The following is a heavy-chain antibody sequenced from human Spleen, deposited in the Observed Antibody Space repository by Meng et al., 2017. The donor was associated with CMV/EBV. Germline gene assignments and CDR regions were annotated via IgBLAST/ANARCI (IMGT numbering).Heavy chain of an antibody. V-gene: IGHV4-59*01. J-gene: IGHJ3*02. CDR3: ARDILERNAFDM. CDR1: GGSISSYY. Sequence: SETLSLTCTVSGGSISSYYWSWIRQPPGKGLEWIGYISYIGSTNYNPSLKSRVTISVDTSKNQFSLKLSSVTAADTAVYYCARDILERNAFDMWGQGTMVTV. CDR2: ISYIGST. D-gene: IGHD1-1*01.